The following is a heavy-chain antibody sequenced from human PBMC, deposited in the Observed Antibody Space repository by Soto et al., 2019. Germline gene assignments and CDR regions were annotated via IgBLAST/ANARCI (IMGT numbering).Heavy chain of an antibody. CDR2: ILYDGSRE. J-gene: IGHJ4*02. CDR1: GFSFNTYV. CDR3: AKGLALMADH. Sequence: GSLRLSCTDSGFSFNTYVMDWVRQAPGKGLEWVARILYDGSREYYADPVKGRFTISRDNSKNTLYLQMDRLRVEDTAVYFCAKGLALMADHWGQGTPVTVSS. V-gene: IGHV3-30*18. D-gene: IGHD2-21*01.